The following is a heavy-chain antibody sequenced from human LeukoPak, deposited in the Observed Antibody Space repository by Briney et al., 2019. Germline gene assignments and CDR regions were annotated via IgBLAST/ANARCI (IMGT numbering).Heavy chain of an antibody. J-gene: IGHJ4*02. Sequence: GGSLRLSCAASGFTVSYNHMNWVRQAPGKGLEWVSGIFGSGGSTHYADSVKGRFTISRDNSKNTVYLQMNSLRAEDTAVYYCAKTTTGYSSGRYPGWPVDYWGQGTLVTVSS. CDR3: AKTTTGYSSGRYPGWPVDY. CDR1: GFTVSYNH. V-gene: IGHV3-23*01. CDR2: IFGSGGST. D-gene: IGHD6-19*01.